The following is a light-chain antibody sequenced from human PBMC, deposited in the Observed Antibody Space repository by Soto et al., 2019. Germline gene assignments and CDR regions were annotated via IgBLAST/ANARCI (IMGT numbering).Light chain of an antibody. CDR2: GAS. CDR1: QSVGAN. V-gene: IGKV3-15*01. J-gene: IGKJ1*01. CDR3: QQYNNWPWT. Sequence: IVMKQSPATLSVSPGERATLSCRASQSVGANLAWYQQRPGQAPRLLIFGASIRATGVPARFSGSGSGTDFTLTISSLQSEDFAVYYCQQYNNWPWTFGQGTKVDI.